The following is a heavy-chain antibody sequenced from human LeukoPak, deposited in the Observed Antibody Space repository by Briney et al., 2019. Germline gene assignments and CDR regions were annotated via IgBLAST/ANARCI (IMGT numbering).Heavy chain of an antibody. CDR3: ARVYGSGSLDY. J-gene: IGHJ4*02. D-gene: IGHD3-10*01. V-gene: IGHV1-2*06. Sequence: ASVKVSCKASGYTFTGYYMHWVGQAPGQGLEWMGRINPNSGGTKYAPKLQGRVTMTRDTSISTAYMELGRRRSDDTAVYYCARVYGSGSLDYWGQGTLVTVSS. CDR1: GYTFTGYY. CDR2: INPNSGGT.